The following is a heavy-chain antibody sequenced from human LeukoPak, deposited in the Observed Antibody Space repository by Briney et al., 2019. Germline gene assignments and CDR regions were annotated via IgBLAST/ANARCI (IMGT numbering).Heavy chain of an antibody. CDR3: AKDQGGYSSSWWEGFLGYYFDY. Sequence: PGGSLRLSCAASGFTFSSYVMSWVRQAPGKGLEWVSAISGSGGSTYYADSVKGRFTISRDNSKNTLYLQMNSLRAEDTAVYYCAKDQGGYSSSWWEGFLGYYFDYWGQGTLVTVSS. D-gene: IGHD6-13*01. V-gene: IGHV3-23*01. CDR1: GFTFSSYV. CDR2: ISGSGGST. J-gene: IGHJ4*02.